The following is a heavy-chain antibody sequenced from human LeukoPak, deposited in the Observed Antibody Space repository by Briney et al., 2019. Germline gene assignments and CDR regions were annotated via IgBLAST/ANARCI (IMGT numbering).Heavy chain of an antibody. CDR1: GDSVSSNSAA. V-gene: IGHV6-1*01. J-gene: IGHJ4*02. CDR3: AREYHDILTGYSNFDY. CDR2: TYYGSKWYN. D-gene: IGHD3-9*01. Sequence: SQTLSLTCAISGDSVSSNSAAWNWIRQSPSRGLEWLGRTYYGSKWYNDYAVSVKSRITINPDTSKNQFSLQLNSVTPEDTAVYYCAREYHDILTGYSNFDYWGQGTLVTVSS.